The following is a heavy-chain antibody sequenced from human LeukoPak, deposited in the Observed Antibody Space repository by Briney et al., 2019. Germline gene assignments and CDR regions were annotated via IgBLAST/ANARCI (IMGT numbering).Heavy chain of an antibody. D-gene: IGHD2-15*01. CDR3: VRGDCCSGGSCLLDY. CDR2: IIPIFGTA. V-gene: IGHV1-69*13. Sequence: ASVKVSCKASGGTFISYAISWVRQAPGQGLEWMGGIIPIFGTANYAQKFQGRVTITADESTSTAYMELSSLRSEDTAVYYCVRGDCCSGGSCLLDYWGQGTLVTVSS. J-gene: IGHJ4*02. CDR1: GGTFISYA.